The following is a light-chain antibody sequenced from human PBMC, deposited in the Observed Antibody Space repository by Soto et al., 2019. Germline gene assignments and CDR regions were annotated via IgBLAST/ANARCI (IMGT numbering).Light chain of an antibody. CDR1: QTIRSL. J-gene: IGKJ5*01. Sequence: DIQMTQSPPTLSASVGYRGTITCRASQTIRSLLAWYQQKPGKAPKALIYDASRLGSGVPSRFSGSGSGTEFTLTISSLQPDDFATYYCQQYQTYATFGQGTRLEI. V-gene: IGKV1-5*01. CDR2: DAS. CDR3: QQYQTYAT.